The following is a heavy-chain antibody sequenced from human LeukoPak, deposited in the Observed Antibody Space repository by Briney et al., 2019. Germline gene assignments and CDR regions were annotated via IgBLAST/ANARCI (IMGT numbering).Heavy chain of an antibody. V-gene: IGHV4-61*01. CDR2: IYYSGST. Sequence: SETLSLTCTVSDYSISSNYYWGWIRQPPGKGLEWIGYIYYSGSTNYNPSLKSRVTISVDTSKNQFSLKLSSVTAADTAVYYCARSYYGSGSLLGYWGQGTLVTVSS. CDR1: DYSISSNYY. CDR3: ARSYYGSGSLLGY. D-gene: IGHD3-10*01. J-gene: IGHJ4*02.